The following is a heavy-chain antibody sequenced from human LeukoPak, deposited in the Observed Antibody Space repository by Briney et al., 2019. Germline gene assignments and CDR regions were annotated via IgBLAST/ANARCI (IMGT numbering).Heavy chain of an antibody. V-gene: IGHV3-48*01. J-gene: IGHJ6*03. CDR3: AREGGNSHYYYYYMDV. CDR2: ISSSSSTI. CDR1: GFTFSSYS. Sequence: GGSLRLSCAASGFTFSSYSMNWVRQAPGKGLEWVSYISSSSSTIYYADSVEGRFTISRDNAKNSLYLQMNSLRAEDTAVYYCAREGGNSHYYYYYMDVWGKGTTVTVSS. D-gene: IGHD4-23*01.